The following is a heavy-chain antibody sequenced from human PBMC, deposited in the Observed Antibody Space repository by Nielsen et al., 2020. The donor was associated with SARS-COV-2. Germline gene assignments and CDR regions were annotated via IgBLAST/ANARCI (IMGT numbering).Heavy chain of an antibody. V-gene: IGHV4-34*01. D-gene: IGHD3-9*01. CDR3: ARERYDILTGGYNWFDP. Sequence: SETLSLTCAVYGGSFSGYYWSWIRQPPEKGLEWIGEINHSGSTNYNPSLKSRVTISVDTSKNQFSLKLSSVTAADTAVYYCARERYDILTGGYNWFDPWGQGTLVTVSS. CDR2: INHSGST. J-gene: IGHJ5*02. CDR1: GGSFSGYY.